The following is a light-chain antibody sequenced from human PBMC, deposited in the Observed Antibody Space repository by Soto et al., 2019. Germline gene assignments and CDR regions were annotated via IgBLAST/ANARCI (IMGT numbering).Light chain of an antibody. Sequence: EIVLTQSPGTLSLSPGERATLSCRASQSVSSSYLAWYQQKPGQAPRLLIYGASSRATVIPARFSGSWSGTDFTLTSSRLEPEDVAVYYCQQYGSSPTFGQGTKVEIK. J-gene: IGKJ1*01. CDR2: GAS. V-gene: IGKV3-20*01. CDR1: QSVSSSY. CDR3: QQYGSSPT.